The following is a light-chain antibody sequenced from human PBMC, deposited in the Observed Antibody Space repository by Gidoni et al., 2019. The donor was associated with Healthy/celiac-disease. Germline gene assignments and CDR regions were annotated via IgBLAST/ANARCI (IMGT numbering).Light chain of an antibody. J-gene: IGLJ2*01. CDR3: GTWDSSLSAAVV. Sequence: QSVLTQTPSVSAAPGQKVTISCSGSSSNIGNNYVSWYQQLPGTAPKLLIYDNNKRPSGIPDRFSGSKSGTSATLGSTGLQTGDEADYYCGTWDSSLSAAVVFGGGTKLTVL. V-gene: IGLV1-51*01. CDR1: SSNIGNNY. CDR2: DNN.